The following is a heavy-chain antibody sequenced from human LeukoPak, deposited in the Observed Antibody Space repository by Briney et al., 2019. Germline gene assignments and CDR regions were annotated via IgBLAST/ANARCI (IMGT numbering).Heavy chain of an antibody. Sequence: GGSLRLSCAASGFTFSSNWMGWVRQAPGKGLEGVANIKQDGSETYYVDSVKGRFTISRDNAKNSLYLQMSSLRAEDTAVYYCAKWGYSSGWPYFDYWGQGTLVTVSS. D-gene: IGHD6-19*01. CDR2: IKQDGSET. CDR3: AKWGYSSGWPYFDY. V-gene: IGHV3-7*02. CDR1: GFTFSSNW. J-gene: IGHJ4*02.